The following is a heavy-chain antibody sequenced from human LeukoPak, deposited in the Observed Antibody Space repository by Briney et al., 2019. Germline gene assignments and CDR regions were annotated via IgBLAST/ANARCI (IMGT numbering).Heavy chain of an antibody. CDR1: GFWFSNYG. CDR2: ITSNGAET. V-gene: IGHV3-23*01. Sequence: PGGSLRLPCAASGFWFSNYGMNWIRQAPGKGLEWVSVITSNGAETYYADSVKGRFTVSRDNSRNTLYLHMSSLRVDDTAVYYCAKRDWPYFFDYWGQGTPVTVSP. CDR3: AKRDWPYFFDY. D-gene: IGHD3/OR15-3a*01. J-gene: IGHJ4*02.